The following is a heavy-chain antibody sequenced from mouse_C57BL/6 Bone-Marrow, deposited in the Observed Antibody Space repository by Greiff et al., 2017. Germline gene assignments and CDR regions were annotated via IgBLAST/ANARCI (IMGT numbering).Heavy chain of an antibody. Sequence: EVKLVESGGGLVKPGGSLKLSCAASGFTFSSYAMSWVRQTPEKRLEWVATISDGGSYTYYPDNVKGRFTISRDKAKNNLYLQMSHLKSEDTAMYYWARVGDGYWYWGQGTLVTVSA. V-gene: IGHV5-4*03. CDR1: GFTFSSYA. CDR3: ARVGDGYWY. CDR2: ISDGGSYT. D-gene: IGHD2-3*01. J-gene: IGHJ3*01.